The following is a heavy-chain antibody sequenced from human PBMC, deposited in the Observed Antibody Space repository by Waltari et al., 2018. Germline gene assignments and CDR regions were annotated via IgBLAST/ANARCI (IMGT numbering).Heavy chain of an antibody. V-gene: IGHV3-7*01. CDR3: ARLLGGVTTFDS. D-gene: IGHD3-16*01. J-gene: IGHJ4*02. CDR1: GFTFGSLW. Sequence: EVQLVESGGGLVQPGGSLRVSCAASGFTFGSLWRSWVRQAPGKGPEWVASKKQDGSEKYYVDSVKGRFTISRDNVDYSLFLQMSTLRAEDTAVYYCARLLGGVTTFDSWGQGTLVTVSS. CDR2: KKQDGSEK.